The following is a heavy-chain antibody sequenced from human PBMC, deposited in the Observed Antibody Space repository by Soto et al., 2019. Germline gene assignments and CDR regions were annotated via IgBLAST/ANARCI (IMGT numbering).Heavy chain of an antibody. Sequence: PGGSLRLSSAASAFRFSICPMHWVRQAPGKGPEWVALISYDGTNKFYADSVKGRFTISRDNSKSTLYLQVDSLRPEDAAVYYCARDPKTSGGQHWAFNYFDSWGQGTLVTV. V-gene: IGHV3-30-3*01. D-gene: IGHD7-27*01. CDR2: ISYDGTNK. CDR3: ARDPKTSGGQHWAFNYFDS. CDR1: AFRFSICP. J-gene: IGHJ4*02.